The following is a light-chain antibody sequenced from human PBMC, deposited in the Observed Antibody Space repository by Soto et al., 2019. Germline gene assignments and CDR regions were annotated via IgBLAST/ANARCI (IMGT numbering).Light chain of an antibody. CDR2: VAS. J-gene: IGKJ5*01. CDR3: QQSYGTPIT. V-gene: IGKV1-39*01. Sequence: DIQMTQSPSSLSASVGDRVTITCRASQSISRYLNWYQQKPGKAPNLLIYVASSLQSEVPSRFSGSGSGTDFTLTITSQQHEDFATYYCQQSYGTPITFGQGTRLEIK. CDR1: QSISRY.